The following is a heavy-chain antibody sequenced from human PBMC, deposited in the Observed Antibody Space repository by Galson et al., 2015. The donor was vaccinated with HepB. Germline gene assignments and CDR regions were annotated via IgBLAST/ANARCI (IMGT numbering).Heavy chain of an antibody. J-gene: IGHJ6*03. D-gene: IGHD2-2*01. Sequence: QSGAEVKKPGESLRISCKASGYTFTGYYMHWVRQAPGQGLEWMGRINPNSGGTNYAQKFQGRVTMTRDTSISTAYMELSRLRSDDTAVYYCARLGYCSSTSCPNYYYYYMDVWGKGTTVTVSS. CDR1: GYTFTGYY. CDR2: INPNSGGT. V-gene: IGHV1-2*06. CDR3: ARLGYCSSTSCPNYYYYYMDV.